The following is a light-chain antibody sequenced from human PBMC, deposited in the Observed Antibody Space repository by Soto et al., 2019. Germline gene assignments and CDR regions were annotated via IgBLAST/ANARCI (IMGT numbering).Light chain of an antibody. CDR3: QQYNSYSRT. CDR1: QSVRNY. CDR2: GAS. Sequence: DIQMTQSPSSLSASVGDSVTITCRASQSVRNYLNWYQHKPGKAPKLLIYGASRLQTGVPSRFSGSGSGTDFTLTVSSLQPDDFATYYCQQYNSYSRTFGQGTKVDI. V-gene: IGKV1-39*01. J-gene: IGKJ1*01.